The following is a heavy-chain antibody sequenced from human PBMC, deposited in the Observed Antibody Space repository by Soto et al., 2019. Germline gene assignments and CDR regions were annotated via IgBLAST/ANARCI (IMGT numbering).Heavy chain of an antibody. J-gene: IGHJ3*02. V-gene: IGHV3-11*01. CDR3: ARASYDFWSGLIGAFDI. CDR2: ISSSGSTI. Sequence: QVQLVESGGGLVKPGGSLRLSCAASGFTFSDYYMSWIRQAPGKGLEWVSYISSSGSTIYYADPVKGRFTISRDNAKNSMSLQMNSLRAEDTAVYYCARASYDFWSGLIGAFDIWGQGTMVTVSS. CDR1: GFTFSDYY. D-gene: IGHD3-3*01.